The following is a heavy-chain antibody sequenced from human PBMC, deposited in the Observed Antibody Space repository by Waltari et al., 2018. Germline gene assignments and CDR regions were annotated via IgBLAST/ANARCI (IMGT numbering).Heavy chain of an antibody. CDR1: GFTFSNAW. CDR2: SNSKTDGGNT. CDR3: TTDPRQGMDV. J-gene: IGHJ6*04. V-gene: IGHV3-15*01. Sequence: EVQLVESGGGLVKPGGALRLSCAASGFTFSNAWMSWVRQAPGKGLEWVGRSNSKTDGGNTDYAAPVQGRFTISRDDSKNTLDLQMNSLKTEDTAVYYCTTDPRQGMDVWGKGTTVTVSS.